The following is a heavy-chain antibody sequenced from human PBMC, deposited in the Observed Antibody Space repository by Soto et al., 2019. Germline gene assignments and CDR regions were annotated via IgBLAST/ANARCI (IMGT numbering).Heavy chain of an antibody. J-gene: IGHJ6*04. D-gene: IGHD1-7*01. V-gene: IGHV4-34*01. CDR3: ARGTYNCNYRAYYYYYGMDV. Sequence: PSDTLSLTCAVYGGSFSGYYWSWIRQPPGKGLEWIGEINHSGSTNYNPSLKSRVTISVDTSKNQFSLKLSSVTAADTAVYYCARGTYNCNYRAYYYYYGMDVWGKGTTVTVSS. CDR1: GGSFSGYY. CDR2: INHSGST.